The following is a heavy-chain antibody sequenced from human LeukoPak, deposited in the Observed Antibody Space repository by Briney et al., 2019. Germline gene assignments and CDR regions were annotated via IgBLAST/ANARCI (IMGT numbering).Heavy chain of an antibody. J-gene: IGHJ4*02. CDR1: GFTFSDYY. CDR3: ARVNRVTAIQELDY. CDR2: ISSSGSTI. V-gene: IGHV3-11*01. D-gene: IGHD2-21*02. Sequence: PGGSLRLSCAASGFTFSDYYMTWIRQAPGKGLEWVSCISSSGSTIFYADSVKGRFTISRDNAKSSLFLQMNSLRAEDTAVYYCARVNRVTAIQELDYWGQGTLVTVYS.